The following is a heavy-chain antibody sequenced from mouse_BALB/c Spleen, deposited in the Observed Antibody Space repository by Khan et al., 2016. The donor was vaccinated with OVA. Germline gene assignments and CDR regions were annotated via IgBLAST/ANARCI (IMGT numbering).Heavy chain of an antibody. CDR1: GYSITSGYA. CDR3: ARGNYYGYYFDY. J-gene: IGHJ2*01. D-gene: IGHD1-1*01. Sequence: EVQLQESRPGLVKPSQSLSLTCNVTGYSITSGYAWNWIRQFPGNKLEWMGYISYSGGTSYNPSLKSRISITRDTSKNQFFLQLNSVTTEDTATYYCARGNYYGYYFDYWGQGTPLTVSS. V-gene: IGHV3-2*02. CDR2: ISYSGGT.